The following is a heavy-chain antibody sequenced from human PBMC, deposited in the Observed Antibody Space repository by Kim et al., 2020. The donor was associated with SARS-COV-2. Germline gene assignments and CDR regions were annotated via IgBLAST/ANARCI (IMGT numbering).Heavy chain of an antibody. CDR1: GFTFDDYA. CDR3: AKDWRAGQSIVGATTWDY. CDR2: ISWNSGSI. J-gene: IGHJ4*02. D-gene: IGHD1-26*01. V-gene: IGHV3-9*01. Sequence: GGSLRLSCAASGFTFDDYAMHWVRQAPGKGLEWVSGISWNSGSIGYADSVKGRFTISRDNAKNSLYLQMNSLRAEDTALYYCAKDWRAGQSIVGATTWDYWGQGTLVTVSS.